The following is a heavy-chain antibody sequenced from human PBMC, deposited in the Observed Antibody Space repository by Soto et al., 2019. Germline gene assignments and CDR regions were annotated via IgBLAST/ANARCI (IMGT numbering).Heavy chain of an antibody. V-gene: IGHV1-18*01. CDR1: GYTFTSYG. Sequence: QVQLVQSGAAVKKPGASVKVSCKASGYTFTSYGISWVRQAPGQGLEWMGWISAYNGNTNYAQKLQGRVTMTTDTSTSKAYKELRRLKSEGQAVDFLAGDSPPLDHWGQGTLVTVSS. CDR3: AGDSPPLDH. CDR2: ISAYNGNT. J-gene: IGHJ4*02.